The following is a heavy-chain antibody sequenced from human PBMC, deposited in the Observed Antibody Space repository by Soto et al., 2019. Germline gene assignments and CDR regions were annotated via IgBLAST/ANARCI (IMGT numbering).Heavy chain of an antibody. Sequence: QMQLQESGPGLLKPSETLSLTCTVSSASITSEQRWTWVRQPPGKGLEWIGEIHHTGITNNNPSLNRRFTMSVDKSKNQFSLNLNSVTAADTAVYYCARSFGWYAIDQWGQGTLVPVSS. V-gene: IGHV4-4*02. CDR2: IHHTGIT. CDR1: SASITSEQR. D-gene: IGHD6-19*01. CDR3: ARSFGWYAIDQ. J-gene: IGHJ4*02.